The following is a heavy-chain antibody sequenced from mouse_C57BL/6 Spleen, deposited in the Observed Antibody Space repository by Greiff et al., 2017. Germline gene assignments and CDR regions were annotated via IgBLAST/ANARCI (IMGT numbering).Heavy chain of an antibody. J-gene: IGHJ3*01. V-gene: IGHV1-82*01. Sequence: VQRVESGPELVKPGASVKISCKASGYAFSSSWMNWVKQRPGKGLEWIGRIYPGDGDTNYNGKFKGKATLTADKSSSTAYMQLSSLTSEDSAVYFCARRNYYGPFAYWGQGTLVTVSA. CDR3: ARRNYYGPFAY. CDR1: GYAFSSSW. D-gene: IGHD1-1*01. CDR2: IYPGDGDT.